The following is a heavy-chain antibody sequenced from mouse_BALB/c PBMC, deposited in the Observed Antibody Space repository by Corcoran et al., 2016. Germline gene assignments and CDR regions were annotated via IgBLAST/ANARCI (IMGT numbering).Heavy chain of an antibody. CDR2: IDPANGNT. CDR1: GFNIKDTY. CDR3: ANWEWYFDV. J-gene: IGHJ1*01. Sequence: EDQLQQSGAELVKPGASVKLSSTASGFNIKDTYRHWVKQRPGQGLAWIGRIDPANGNTKYDPKFQGKATITADTSSNTAYLQLSSLTSEDTAVYYCANWEWYFDVWGAGTTVTVSS. V-gene: IGHV14-3*02. D-gene: IGHD4-1*01.